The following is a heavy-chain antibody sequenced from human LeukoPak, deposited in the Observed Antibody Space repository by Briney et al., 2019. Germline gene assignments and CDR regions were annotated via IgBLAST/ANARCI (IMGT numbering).Heavy chain of an antibody. V-gene: IGHV3-23*01. D-gene: IGHD3-10*01. J-gene: IGHJ4*02. Sequence: GGSLRLPCAAPGFTFSSYAMSWVRQAPGKGLEWVSAISGSGGSTYYADSVKGRFTISRDNSKNTLYLQMNSLRAEDTAVYYCAKPHAVAGEWYFDYWGQGTLVTVSS. CDR2: ISGSGGST. CDR1: GFTFSSYA. CDR3: AKPHAVAGEWYFDY.